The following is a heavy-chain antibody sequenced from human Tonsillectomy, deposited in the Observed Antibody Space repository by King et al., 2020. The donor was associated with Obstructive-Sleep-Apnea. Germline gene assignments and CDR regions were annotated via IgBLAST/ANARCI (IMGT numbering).Heavy chain of an antibody. Sequence: VQLVESGGGLVQPGGSLRLSCAASGFTFSSYWMSWVRQAPGKGLEWVANIKQDGSEKYYVDSVKGRFTISRDNAKNSLYLQMNSLRAEDTAVYYCVRILLTADAFDIWGQGTMVTVPS. CDR1: GFTFSSYW. J-gene: IGHJ3*02. D-gene: IGHD3-9*01. V-gene: IGHV3-7*01. CDR3: VRILLTADAFDI. CDR2: IKQDGSEK.